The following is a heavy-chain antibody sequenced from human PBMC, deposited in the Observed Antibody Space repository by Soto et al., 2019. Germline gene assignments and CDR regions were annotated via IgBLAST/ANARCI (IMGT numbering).Heavy chain of an antibody. Sequence: SETMFVTCSVAGGSISSGDYYWSWIRQPPGKGLEWIGYIYYSGSTYYNPSLKSRVTISVDTSKNQFSLKLSSVTAADTAVYYCARYSIYLRYFDYWGQGTLVTVSS. CDR2: IYYSGST. D-gene: IGHD2-15*01. V-gene: IGHV4-30-4*01. CDR1: GGSISSGDYY. J-gene: IGHJ4*02. CDR3: ARYSIYLRYFDY.